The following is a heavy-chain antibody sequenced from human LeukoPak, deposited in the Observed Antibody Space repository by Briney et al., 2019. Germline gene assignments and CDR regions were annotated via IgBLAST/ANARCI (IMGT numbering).Heavy chain of an antibody. D-gene: IGHD1-26*01. Sequence: PGGSLRLSCEASGFTFSSYSTNWVRQAPGKGLEWVSSISSSSSYIYYADSVKGRFTISRDNAKNSLYLQMNSLGAEDTAVYYCARMSGSYATFDYWGQGTLVTVSS. CDR2: ISSSSSYI. J-gene: IGHJ4*02. V-gene: IGHV3-21*06. CDR3: ARMSGSYATFDY. CDR1: GFTFSSYS.